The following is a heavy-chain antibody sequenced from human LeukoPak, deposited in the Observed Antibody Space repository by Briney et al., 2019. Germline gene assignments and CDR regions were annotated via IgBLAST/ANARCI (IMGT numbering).Heavy chain of an antibody. D-gene: IGHD6-19*01. Sequence: PGRSLRLSCAASGFTFDDYAMHWVRQAPGKGLEWVSGISWNGGNKVYADSVKGRFTISRDNAKNSLYLQMNSLRAEDTALYHCSRAVAGNGGYFYWYMDVWGKGTTVTVSS. CDR2: ISWNGGNK. V-gene: IGHV3-9*01. J-gene: IGHJ6*03. CDR1: GFTFDDYA. CDR3: SRAVAGNGGYFYWYMDV.